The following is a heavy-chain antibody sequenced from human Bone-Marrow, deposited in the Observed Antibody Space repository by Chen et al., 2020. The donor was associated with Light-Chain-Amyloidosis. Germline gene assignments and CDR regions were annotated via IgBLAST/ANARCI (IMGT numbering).Heavy chain of an antibody. CDR1: GASISNYY. CDR3: ARDRRFGNFDY. Sequence: QVQLQESGPGLVKPSETLSLTCTVSGASISNYYWSWIRQPPGKGLEWIGYVYYSGSTNYNPSLNSRVTISVDTSKNQLSLKLNSVTAADTAVYYCARDRRFGNFDYWGQGTLVTVSS. V-gene: IGHV4-59*01. D-gene: IGHD3-10*01. J-gene: IGHJ4*02. CDR2: VYYSGST.